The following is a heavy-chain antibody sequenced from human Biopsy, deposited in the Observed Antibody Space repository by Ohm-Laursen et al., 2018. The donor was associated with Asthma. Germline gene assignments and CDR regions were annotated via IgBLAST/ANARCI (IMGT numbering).Heavy chain of an antibody. CDR3: AREGIAVAHFDY. CDR2: ISYDGSNK. Sequence: SSLRLSCSASGFTFSSYAMSWVRQAPGKGLEWVAVISYDGSNKYYADSVKGRFTISRDNSKNTLYLQMNSLRAEDTAVYYCAREGIAVAHFDYWGQGTLVTVSS. V-gene: IGHV3-30-3*01. D-gene: IGHD6-19*01. CDR1: GFTFSSYA. J-gene: IGHJ4*02.